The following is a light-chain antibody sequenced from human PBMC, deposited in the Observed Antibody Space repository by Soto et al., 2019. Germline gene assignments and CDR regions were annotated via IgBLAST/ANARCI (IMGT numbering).Light chain of an antibody. V-gene: IGLV1-44*01. Sequence: QSVLTQPPSVSAAPGQRVIISCSGSSTNIGDNYVSWYQHLPGTAPKLLIYSNNQRPSGVPDRFSGSKSGTSASLAISGLQSEDEADYYCAAWDDSLNGQVFGTGTKVTVL. CDR1: STNIGDNY. CDR2: SNN. J-gene: IGLJ1*01. CDR3: AAWDDSLNGQV.